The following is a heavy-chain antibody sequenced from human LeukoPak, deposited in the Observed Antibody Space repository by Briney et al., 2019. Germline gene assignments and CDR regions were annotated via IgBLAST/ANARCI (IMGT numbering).Heavy chain of an antibody. Sequence: GGSLRLSCAASGFTFSSYAMRWVRQAPGKGREGVAVISYDGSNQSYPASVKRPFTISRDNSKNPLYLQMNTLTAEDTAVYYCARSGYCSSTTCYTHPFHYWGQGTLFTVSS. V-gene: IGHV3-30-3*01. CDR1: GFTFSSYA. CDR2: ISYDGSNQ. CDR3: ARSGYCSSTTCYTHPFHY. D-gene: IGHD2-2*02. J-gene: IGHJ4*02.